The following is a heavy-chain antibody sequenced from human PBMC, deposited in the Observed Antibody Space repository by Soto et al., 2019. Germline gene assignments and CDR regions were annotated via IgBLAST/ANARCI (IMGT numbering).Heavy chain of an antibody. CDR3: ASPIIAVAGHYYYGMDV. V-gene: IGHV5-10-1*01. CDR2: IDPSDSYT. CDR1: GYSFTSYW. D-gene: IGHD6-19*01. J-gene: IGHJ6*02. Sequence: GESLKISCKGSGYSFTSYWISWVRQMPGKGLEWMGRIDPSDSYTNYRPSFQGHVTIAADKSISTAYLQWSSLKASDTAMYYCASPIIAVAGHYYYGMDVWGQGTTVTVSS.